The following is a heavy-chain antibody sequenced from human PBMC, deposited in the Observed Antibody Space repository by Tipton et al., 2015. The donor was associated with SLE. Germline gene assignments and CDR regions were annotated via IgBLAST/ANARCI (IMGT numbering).Heavy chain of an antibody. CDR2: IRYDGSEK. Sequence: PRLSCAASGFTFSSYGMYWVRQAPGKGLEWVAFIRYDGSEKYYADSVKGRFTISRDNSRNMLHLQMNSLRAEDTAVYYCAKDGMLEFSGSHHLDYWGQGTLVTVPS. CDR1: GFTFSSYG. D-gene: IGHD1-26*01. CDR3: AKDGMLEFSGSHHLDY. V-gene: IGHV3-30*02. J-gene: IGHJ4*02.